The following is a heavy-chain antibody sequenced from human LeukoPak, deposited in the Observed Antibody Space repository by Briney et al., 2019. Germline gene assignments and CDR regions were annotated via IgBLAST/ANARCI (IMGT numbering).Heavy chain of an antibody. CDR3: ASISHYDSSGYYYPAY. J-gene: IGHJ4*02. D-gene: IGHD3-22*01. V-gene: IGHV1-2*02. CDR2: INPNSGGT. Sequence: WASVKVSCKASGYXFTGYYMHWVRQAPGQGLEWTGWINPNSGGTNYAQKFQGRVTMTRDTSISTAYMELSRLRSDDTAVYYCASISHYDSSGYYYPAYWGQGTLVTVSS. CDR1: GYXFTGYY.